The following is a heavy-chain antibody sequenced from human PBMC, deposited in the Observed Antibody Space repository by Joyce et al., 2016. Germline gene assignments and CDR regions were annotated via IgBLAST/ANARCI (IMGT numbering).Heavy chain of an antibody. Sequence: QVQLVQSGTEVKKPGASVKVSCKASGFTFSSYGISWVRKGPGQGPEWMGLISAYNGDTNYAQKYKCRVSMTTDTFTRTAYMELRRLKSDDTTVYYCARDIVADKSRTYFYSLPNYFDYWGQGTLLTVSS. CDR3: ARDIVADKSRTYFYSLPNYFDY. D-gene: IGHD5-12*01. CDR1: GFTFSSYG. J-gene: IGHJ4*02. CDR2: ISAYNGDT. V-gene: IGHV1-18*04.